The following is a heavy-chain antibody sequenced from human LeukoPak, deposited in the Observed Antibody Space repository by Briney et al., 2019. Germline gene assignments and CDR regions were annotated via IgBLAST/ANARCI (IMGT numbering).Heavy chain of an antibody. CDR3: ARSPYVGATRVDY. Sequence: GASVKVSCRASGYTFIGYYMHWVRQAPGQGLEWMGWISAYNGNTNYAQKFQARVTMTTDTSTSTVYMELRSLRSDDTAVYYCARSPYVGATRVDYWGQGTLVTVSS. CDR1: GYTFIGYY. D-gene: IGHD1-26*01. J-gene: IGHJ4*02. V-gene: IGHV1-18*04. CDR2: ISAYNGNT.